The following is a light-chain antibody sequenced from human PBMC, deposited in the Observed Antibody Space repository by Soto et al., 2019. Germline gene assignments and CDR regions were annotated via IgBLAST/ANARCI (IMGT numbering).Light chain of an antibody. CDR1: QSISSW. CDR2: KAS. Sequence: DIHMTQSPSTLSASVGDRVTITCRASQSISSWLAWYQQKPGKAPKVLIYKASGLQSGVPSRFSGSGSGTEFTLTISSLQPDDFATYYCQQYNSYSRTFGQGPKLEIK. J-gene: IGKJ2*01. V-gene: IGKV1-5*03. CDR3: QQYNSYSRT.